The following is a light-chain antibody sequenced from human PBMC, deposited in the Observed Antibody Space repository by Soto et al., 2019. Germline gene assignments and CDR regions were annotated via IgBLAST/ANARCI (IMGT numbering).Light chain of an antibody. V-gene: IGLV1-40*01. CDR1: SSNIGSPFD. CDR2: GNF. J-gene: IGLJ2*01. CDR3: QSYDSSLSGVL. Sequence: QSVLTQPPSVSGAPGQRVTISCTGNSSNIGSPFDVHWYQQLPGTAPKLLIYGNFNRPSGVPDRFSGSKSGTSASLAITGLQAEDEADYYCQSYDSSLSGVLFGGGTKLTVL.